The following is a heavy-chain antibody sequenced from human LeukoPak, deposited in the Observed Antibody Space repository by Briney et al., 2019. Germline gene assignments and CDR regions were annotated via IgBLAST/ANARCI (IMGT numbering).Heavy chain of an antibody. Sequence: PGRSLRLSCAASGFTFSSYGMHWVRQAPGKGLEWVAVTSYDGSKKDYADSVKGRSTISRDNSKNTLNLQLNSLRAEDTAVYYCARDARHCTTTICYAFMAFDIWGQGTVVTVSS. D-gene: IGHD2-2*01. J-gene: IGHJ3*02. CDR3: ARDARHCTTTICYAFMAFDI. V-gene: IGHV3-30*04. CDR1: GFTFSSYG. CDR2: TSYDGSKK.